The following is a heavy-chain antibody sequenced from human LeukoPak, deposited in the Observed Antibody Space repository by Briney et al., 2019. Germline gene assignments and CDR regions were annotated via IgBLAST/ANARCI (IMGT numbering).Heavy chain of an antibody. Sequence: GGSLRLSCAASGLTFSSYAMSWVRQAPGKGLEWVSGISGNGDYIYYADSVTGRFIISRDNSKNTLYLQMNSLRDEDTAVYYCAKDRSMTGNNDAFDIWGQGTMVTVSS. J-gene: IGHJ3*02. CDR2: ISGNGDYI. V-gene: IGHV3-23*01. CDR1: GLTFSSYA. D-gene: IGHD1-20*01. CDR3: AKDRSMTGNNDAFDI.